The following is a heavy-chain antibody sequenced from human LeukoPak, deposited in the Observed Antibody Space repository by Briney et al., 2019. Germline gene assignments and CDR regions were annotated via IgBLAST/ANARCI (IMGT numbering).Heavy chain of an antibody. CDR1: GGSISSYY. CDR3: ASAPALEYYFDY. J-gene: IGHJ4*02. Sequence: SETLSLTCTVSGGSISSYYWSWIRQPAGKGLEWIGRIYTSGSTNYNPSLKSRVTTSVDTSKNQFSLKLSSVTAADTAVYYCASAPALEYYFDYWDQGTLVTVSS. V-gene: IGHV4-4*07. D-gene: IGHD2-2*01. CDR2: IYTSGST.